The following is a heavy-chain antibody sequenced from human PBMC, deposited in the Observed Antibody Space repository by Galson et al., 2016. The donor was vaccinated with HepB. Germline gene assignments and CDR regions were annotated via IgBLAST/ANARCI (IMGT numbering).Heavy chain of an antibody. CDR3: ARDSGYCSGGSCYGDAFDV. CDR1: GFSFTNHW. Sequence: SLRLSCAASGFSFTNHWMTWVCQAPGKGLEWVANIRQDGNEKYHAEFVKGRFTISRDNAKNSLYLQMSGLRPEDTAVYYCARDSGYCSGGSCYGDAFDVWGQGAMVTVSS. CDR2: IRQDGNEK. J-gene: IGHJ3*01. D-gene: IGHD2-15*01. V-gene: IGHV3-7*01.